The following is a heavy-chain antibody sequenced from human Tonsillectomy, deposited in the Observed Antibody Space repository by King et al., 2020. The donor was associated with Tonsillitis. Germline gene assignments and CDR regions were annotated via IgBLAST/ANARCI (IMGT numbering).Heavy chain of an antibody. V-gene: IGHV3-30*18. CDR2: ISYDGSNK. D-gene: IGHD3-10*01. CDR1: GFTFSSYG. CDR3: AKDRWVSGILSLYYYYYGMDV. Sequence: QLVQSGGGVVQPGRSLRLSCAASGFTFSSYGMHWVRQAPGKGLEWVAVISYDGSNKYYADSVKGRFTISRDNSKNTLYVQMNSLRAEDTAVYYCAKDRWVSGILSLYYYYYGMDVWGQGTTVTVSS. J-gene: IGHJ6*02.